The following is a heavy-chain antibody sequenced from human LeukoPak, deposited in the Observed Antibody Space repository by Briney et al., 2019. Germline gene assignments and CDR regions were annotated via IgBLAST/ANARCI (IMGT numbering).Heavy chain of an antibody. D-gene: IGHD5-18*01. CDR3: ANQYSYGPGDSYYYYMDV. CDR2: ISSSSSYI. Sequence: GGSLRLSCAASGFTFSSYSMNWVRQAPGKGLEWVSSISSSSSYIYYADSVKGRFTISRDNAKNSLYLQMNSLRAEDTAVYYCANQYSYGPGDSYYYYMDVWGKGTTVTVSS. J-gene: IGHJ6*03. CDR1: GFTFSSYS. V-gene: IGHV3-21*01.